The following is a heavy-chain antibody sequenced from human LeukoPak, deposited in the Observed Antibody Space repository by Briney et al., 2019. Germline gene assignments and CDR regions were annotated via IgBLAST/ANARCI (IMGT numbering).Heavy chain of an antibody. CDR3: ARDMGSGYCSSTSCYWDGMDV. V-gene: IGHV3-21*01. D-gene: IGHD2-2*01. Sequence: GRSLRLSCAASGFTFSSYSMNWVRQAPGKELEWVSSISSSSSYIYYADSVKGRFTISRDNAKNSLYLQMNSLRAEDTAVYYCARDMGSGYCSSTSCYWDGMDVWGQGTTVTVSS. CDR1: GFTFSSYS. CDR2: ISSSSSYI. J-gene: IGHJ6*02.